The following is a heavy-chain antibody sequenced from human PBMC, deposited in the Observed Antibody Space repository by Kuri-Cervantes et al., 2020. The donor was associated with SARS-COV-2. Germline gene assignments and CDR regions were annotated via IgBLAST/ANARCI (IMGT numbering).Heavy chain of an antibody. J-gene: IGHJ4*02. CDR3: ARGNELWGNHFDY. CDR1: GGSISNDY. D-gene: IGHD5-18*01. Sequence: SETLSLTCTVSGGSISNDYWSWIRQPAGKGLEWIGYIYYSGSTYYNPSLKSRVTISVDTSKNQFSLKLSSVTAADTAVYYCARGNELWGNHFDYWGQGTLVTVSS. CDR2: IYYSGST. V-gene: IGHV4-59*06.